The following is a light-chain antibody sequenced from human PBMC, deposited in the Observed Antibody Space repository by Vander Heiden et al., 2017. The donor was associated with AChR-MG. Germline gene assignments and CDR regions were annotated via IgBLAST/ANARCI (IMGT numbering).Light chain of an antibody. V-gene: IGKV3D-20*01. CDR1: QSVRSNY. J-gene: IGKJ1*01. CDR2: DAS. Sequence: EIVLTQSPGNLSLSPGERATLSCGASQSVRSNYLAWYQQKPGLAPRLLIYDASSRATGIPDRFSGSGSGTDFALTISRLEPEDFAVYYCQQYGSSPRTFAQGTKVEIK. CDR3: QQYGSSPRT.